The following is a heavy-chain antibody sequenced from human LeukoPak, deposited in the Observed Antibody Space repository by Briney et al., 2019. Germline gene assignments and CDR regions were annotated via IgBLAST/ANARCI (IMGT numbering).Heavy chain of an antibody. D-gene: IGHD3-22*01. CDR1: GYTFTSYD. J-gene: IGHJ5*02. CDR3: ARDTPSLYYDSSGPTNWFDP. CDR2: MNPNSGNT. V-gene: IGHV1-8*01. Sequence: ASVKVSCKASGYTFTSYDINWVRQATGQGLEWMGWMNPNSGNTGYAQKFQGRVTMTRNTSISTAYMELSSLRSEDTAVYYCARDTPSLYYDSSGPTNWFDPWGQGTLVTVSS.